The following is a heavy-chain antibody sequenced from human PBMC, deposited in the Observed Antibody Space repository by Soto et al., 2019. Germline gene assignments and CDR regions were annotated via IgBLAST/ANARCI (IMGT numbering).Heavy chain of an antibody. CDR1: GGSFSGYY. V-gene: IGHV4-34*01. CDR3: AEGRVATISWFDP. J-gene: IGHJ5*02. D-gene: IGHD5-12*01. Sequence: PSETLSLTCAVYGGSFSGYYWSWIRQPPGKGLEWIGEINHSGSTNYNPSLKSRVTISVDTSKNQFSLKLSSVTAADTAVYYCAEGRVATISWFDPWGQGTLVTVSS. CDR2: INHSGST.